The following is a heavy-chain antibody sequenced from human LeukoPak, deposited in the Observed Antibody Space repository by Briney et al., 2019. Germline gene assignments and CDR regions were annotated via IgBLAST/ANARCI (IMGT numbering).Heavy chain of an antibody. CDR2: VYHSGST. CDR1: GYSISSGYY. CDR3: ARRVGSGTYYSFDY. D-gene: IGHD3-10*01. J-gene: IGHJ4*02. Sequence: SETLSLTCAVSGYSISSGYYWDWIRQPPGKGLEWIGSVYHSGSTYYNPSLKSRVLMSLDTSKNHFSLKLSPVTAADTAVYYCARRVGSGTYYSFDYWGQGTLVTVSS. V-gene: IGHV4-38-2*01.